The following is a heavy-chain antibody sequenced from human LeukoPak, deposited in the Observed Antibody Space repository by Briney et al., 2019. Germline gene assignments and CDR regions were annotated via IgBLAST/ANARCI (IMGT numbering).Heavy chain of an antibody. CDR3: ARGRAGAARSTNFDY. CDR2: IWYDGSNK. J-gene: IGHJ4*02. Sequence: PGRSLRLSCAASGSTFSSYGMHWVRQAPGKGLEWVAVIWYDGSNKYYADTVKGRFTISRDNSKNTLYLQMNSLRAEDTAVYYCARGRAGAARSTNFDYWGQGTLVTVSS. D-gene: IGHD2/OR15-2a*01. V-gene: IGHV3-33*01. CDR1: GSTFSSYG.